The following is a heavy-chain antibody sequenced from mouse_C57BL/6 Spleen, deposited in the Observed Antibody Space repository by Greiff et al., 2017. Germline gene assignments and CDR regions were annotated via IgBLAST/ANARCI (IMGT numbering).Heavy chain of an antibody. Sequence: EVKLMESGGGLVKPGGSLKLSCAASGFTFSSYSMSWVRQSPEKRLEWVATISGGGGNTYYPDSVKGRFTISRDNANNTLYLQMSSLRAEDTALYYCARHESFDYWGQGTTLTVSS. V-gene: IGHV5-9*01. CDR2: ISGGGGNT. J-gene: IGHJ2*01. D-gene: IGHD1-3*01. CDR1: GFTFSSYS. CDR3: ARHESFDY.